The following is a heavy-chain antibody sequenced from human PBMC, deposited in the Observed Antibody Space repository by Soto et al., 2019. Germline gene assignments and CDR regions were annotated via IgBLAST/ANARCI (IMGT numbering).Heavy chain of an antibody. CDR1: GGTFDNFI. J-gene: IGHJ6*02. CDR2: IVPMLGTP. V-gene: IGHV1-69*01. D-gene: IGHD1-26*01. Sequence: QVQLVQSGAEVKEPGSSVRVSCKASGGTFDNFIMNWVRQTPGRGLEWMGGIVPMLGTPTYAEKFKGRVTISATGSTSTMYMEVTILRSEDTAIYYCARNGTYSSSLSQYSGMDVWGQGTTVTVSS. CDR3: ARNGTYSSSLSQYSGMDV.